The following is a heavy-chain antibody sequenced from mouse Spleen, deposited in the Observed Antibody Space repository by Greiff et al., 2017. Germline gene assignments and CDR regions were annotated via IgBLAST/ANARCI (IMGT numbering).Heavy chain of an antibody. J-gene: IGHJ2*01. CDR1: GYAFSNYW. Sequence: QVQLQQSGAELVKPGASVKISCKASGYAFSNYWMNWVKQRPGKGLEWIGQIFPGDGDTNYNENFKGKATLTADKSSTTAYMQLSSLSSEDSAVYFCASSISVFDYWGQGTTLTVSS. V-gene: IGHV1-80*01. D-gene: IGHD1-3*01. CDR2: IFPGDGDT. CDR3: ASSISVFDY.